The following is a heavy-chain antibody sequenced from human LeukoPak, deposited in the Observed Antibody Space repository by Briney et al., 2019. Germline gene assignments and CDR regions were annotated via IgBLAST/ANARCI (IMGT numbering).Heavy chain of an antibody. CDR1: GFTFSSYW. CDR3: AKDHGSGSYYNLPDY. Sequence: PGGSLRLSCTASGFTFSSYWMHWVRQGPGKGLVWVARINSDGSITSYADSVKGRFTISRDNPKSTLYLQMHSLRAEDTAFYYCAKDHGSGSYYNLPDYWGQGTLVTVSS. J-gene: IGHJ4*02. D-gene: IGHD3-10*01. CDR2: INSDGSIT. V-gene: IGHV3-74*01.